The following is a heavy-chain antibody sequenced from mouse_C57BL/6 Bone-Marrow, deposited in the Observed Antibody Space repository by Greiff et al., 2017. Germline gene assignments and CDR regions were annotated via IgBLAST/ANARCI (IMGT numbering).Heavy chain of an antibody. D-gene: IGHD1-1*01. CDR2: ISSGSSTI. V-gene: IGHV5-17*01. J-gene: IGHJ2*01. CDR1: GFTFSDYG. CDR3: ARTVVTTVYFDY. Sequence: EVQLVESGGGLVKPGGSLKLSCAASGFTFSDYGMHWVRQAPEKGLEWVAYISSGSSTIYYADTVKGRFTISRDNAKNTLFRQMNSLRSEDTAMYYCARTVVTTVYFDYWGQGTTLTVSS.